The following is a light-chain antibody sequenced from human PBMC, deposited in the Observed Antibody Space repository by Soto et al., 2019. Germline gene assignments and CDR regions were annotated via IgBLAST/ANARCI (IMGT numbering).Light chain of an antibody. CDR3: QQRGYT. Sequence: EIVLTQSPATLSLSPGERATLSCRASQSVSSYLAWYQQKPGQAPLLLIYDASSRATGIPARFSGSGSGTYFTLTISSLEPEAFAVYYWQQRGYTFGQGTKLEIK. V-gene: IGKV3-11*01. J-gene: IGKJ2*01. CDR1: QSVSSY. CDR2: DAS.